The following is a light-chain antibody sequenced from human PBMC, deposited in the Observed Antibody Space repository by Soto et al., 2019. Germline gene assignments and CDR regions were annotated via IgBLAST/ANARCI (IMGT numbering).Light chain of an antibody. CDR1: SSNIGNNY. J-gene: IGLJ2*01. CDR2: DNN. V-gene: IGLV1-51*01. Sequence: QSVLTQPPSVSAAPGRTVTISCSGSSSNIGNNYVSWYQQLAGTAPKLLIYDNNKRPSGIPDRFSGSKSGTSATLGITGLQTGDEADYYCGTWDSSLSAGVFGGGTQLTVL. CDR3: GTWDSSLSAGV.